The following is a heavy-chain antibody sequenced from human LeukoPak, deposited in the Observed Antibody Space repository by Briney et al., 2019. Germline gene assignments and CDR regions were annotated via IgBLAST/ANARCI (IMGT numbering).Heavy chain of an antibody. CDR3: ARNYDLVTGSLPYAFDI. CDR1: GFTFSSYE. CDR2: ISSSGSTI. J-gene: IGHJ3*02. D-gene: IGHD3-9*01. V-gene: IGHV3-48*03. Sequence: SGGSLRLSCAASGFTFSSYEMNWVRQAPGKGLEWVSYISSSGSTIYYADSVKGRFTISRDNAKNSLYLQMNSLRAEDTALYYCARNYDLVTGSLPYAFDIWGQGTMVTVSS.